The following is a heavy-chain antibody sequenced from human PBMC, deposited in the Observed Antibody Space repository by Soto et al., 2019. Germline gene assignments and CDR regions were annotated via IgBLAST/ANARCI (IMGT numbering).Heavy chain of an antibody. CDR2: IYSTGST. V-gene: IGHV4-39*01. Sequence: SETLSLTCTVSGGSISSSSYYWGWIRQPPGKGLEWIGSIYSTGSTYYSPSLKSRVTISADTSKNQFSLKLSSVTAADTAVYYCARGVWSYYGCDYWGQGTLVTVSS. D-gene: IGHD3-10*01. CDR3: ARGVWSYYGCDY. J-gene: IGHJ4*02. CDR1: GGSISSSSYY.